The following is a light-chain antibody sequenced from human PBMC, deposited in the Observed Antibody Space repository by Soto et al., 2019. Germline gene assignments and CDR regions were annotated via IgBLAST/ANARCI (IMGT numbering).Light chain of an antibody. V-gene: IGKV3-11*01. Sequence: EVELTEASVTLSLTPGERATLSCRASQSFRGLLAWYQQKPGQAPRLLIYDAYNRATGIPPRFSGSGSGTDFTLTISSLEPEDSAVFYCQQRHMWPTTCGQ. CDR3: QQRHMWPTT. CDR1: QSFRGL. CDR2: DAY. J-gene: IGKJ1*01.